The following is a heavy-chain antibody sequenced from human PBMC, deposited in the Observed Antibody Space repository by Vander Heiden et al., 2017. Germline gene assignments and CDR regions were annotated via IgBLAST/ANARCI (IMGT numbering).Heavy chain of an antibody. V-gene: IGHV3-21*01. J-gene: IGHJ4*02. Sequence: DVQLVQPGGGLVKPGGSPRSSSACSGLTSSDYTMNRVRRAPGKGLEWVSSISTSTSYIYYADSVKGRFTISRDNAKNSLYLQMNSLRAEDTAMYYCARGGRYCSGDDCYVDYWGQGTLVTVSS. CDR3: ARGGRYCSGDDCYVDY. D-gene: IGHD2-15*01. CDR1: GLTSSDYT. CDR2: ISTSTSYI.